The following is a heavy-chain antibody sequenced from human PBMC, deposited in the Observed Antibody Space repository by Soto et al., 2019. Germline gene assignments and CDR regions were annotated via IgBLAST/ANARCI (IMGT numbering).Heavy chain of an antibody. CDR1: GYSVGNGPYY. J-gene: IGHJ6*02. CDR3: ARVGSSCHSGGCYYYYGLGV. Sequence: QVRLQESGPGLVKPSETLSLSCLVSGYSVGNGPYYWSWIRQSPGAGLELFAYIYYSGSTNVNPSLESRVNISIDMSKNQFFLELRSVTAADAAVYFCARVGSSCHSGGCYYYYGLGVWGQGTTVAISS. D-gene: IGHD1-26*01. CDR2: IYYSGST. V-gene: IGHV4-61*01.